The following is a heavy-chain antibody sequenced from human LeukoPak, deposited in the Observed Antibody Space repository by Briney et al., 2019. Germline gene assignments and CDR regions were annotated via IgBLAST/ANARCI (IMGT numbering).Heavy chain of an antibody. V-gene: IGHV3-53*01. CDR3: ARVRPHPIIDV. CDR1: GFTVSNNY. Sequence: PGGSLRLSCAASGFTVSNNYMSWVRQAPGKGLEWVSVIYTGVSTYYADSVKGRFAISRDNSKNTLYLQMNSLRAEATGVYYCARVRPHPIIDVWGKGTTVTVSS. D-gene: IGHD6-6*01. J-gene: IGHJ6*03. CDR2: IYTGVST.